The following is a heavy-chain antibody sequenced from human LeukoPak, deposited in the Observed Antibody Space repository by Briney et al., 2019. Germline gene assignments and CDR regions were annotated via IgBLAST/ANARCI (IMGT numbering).Heavy chain of an antibody. J-gene: IGHJ3*02. CDR3: ARSSRGGAFDI. CDR1: GGSISSYY. V-gene: IGHV4-59*08. CDR2: IYYSGST. Sequence: PSETLSLTCTVSGGSISSYYWSWIRQPPGKGLEWIGYIYYSGSTNYNPSLKSRVTISVDTSKDQFSLKLSSVTAADTAVYYCARSSRGGAFDIWGQGTMVTVSS.